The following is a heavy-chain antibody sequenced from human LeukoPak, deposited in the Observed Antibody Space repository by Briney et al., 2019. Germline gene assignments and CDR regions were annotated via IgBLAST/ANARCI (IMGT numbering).Heavy chain of an antibody. D-gene: IGHD3-10*01. CDR2: IYPGDSDT. J-gene: IGHJ4*02. CDR1: GYSITNYW. V-gene: IGHV5-51*01. Sequence: GAPLQICCKASGYSITNYWNGCVRQLGGEVLEWLCIIYPGDSDTRYSPSFQRQVTISADKSISTAYQQWSSLKASEAAMYYCARLRSASSGTYFDYWGQGTLVTVSS. CDR3: ARLRSASSGTYFDY.